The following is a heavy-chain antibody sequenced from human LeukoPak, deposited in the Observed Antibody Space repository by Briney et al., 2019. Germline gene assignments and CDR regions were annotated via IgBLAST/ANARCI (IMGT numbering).Heavy chain of an antibody. D-gene: IGHD6-19*01. CDR3: ARDRNVRSGWYISDY. CDR2: ISAYNGNT. J-gene: IGHJ4*02. CDR1: GYSFTSYY. V-gene: IGHV1-18*04. Sequence: ASVKVSCKASGYSFTSYYMHWVRQAPGQGLEWMGWISAYNGNTNYAQKLQGRVTMTTDTSTSTAYMELRSLRSDDTAVYYCARDRNVRSGWYISDYWGQGTLVTVSS.